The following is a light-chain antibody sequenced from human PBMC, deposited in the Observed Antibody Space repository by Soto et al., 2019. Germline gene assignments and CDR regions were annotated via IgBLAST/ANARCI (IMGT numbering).Light chain of an antibody. CDR1: SSDVGGYNY. Sequence: QSALTQPASVSGSPGQSITISCTGTSSDVGGYNYVSWFQQHPGKAPNLMIYDVSHRSSGVSDRFSGSKSGNTASLTISGLQAEDEADYYCSSYSSSNSYVFGTGTKVTVL. V-gene: IGLV2-14*03. CDR3: SSYSSSNSYV. J-gene: IGLJ1*01. CDR2: DVS.